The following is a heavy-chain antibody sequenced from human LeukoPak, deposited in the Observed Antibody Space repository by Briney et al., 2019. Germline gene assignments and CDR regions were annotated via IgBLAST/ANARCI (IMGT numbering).Heavy chain of an antibody. CDR3: VSQQLAPP. D-gene: IGHD5-24*01. Sequence: TGGSLRLSCAASGFAFSKYWMSWVRQAPGKGPEWVANIKEDGSIEDYADSVKGRFTVSRDNAKNSLYLQMNSLRVEDTAVYYCVSQQLAPPWGQGTLVTVSS. CDR1: GFAFSKYW. J-gene: IGHJ5*02. CDR2: IKEDGSIE. V-gene: IGHV3-7*01.